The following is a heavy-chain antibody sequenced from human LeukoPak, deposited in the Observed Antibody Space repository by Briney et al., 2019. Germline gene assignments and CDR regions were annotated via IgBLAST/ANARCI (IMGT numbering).Heavy chain of an antibody. CDR3: ARDLSERYSTDY. D-gene: IGHD1-26*01. V-gene: IGHV3-7*01. CDR1: GFSFSSYW. J-gene: IGHJ4*02. Sequence: GGSLRLSCAASGFSFSSYWMNWVRQAPGKGLEWVANIKRDGSEKYYVDSVKGQFTISRDNAKNSLYLQMNSLRAEDTAVYYCARDLSERYSTDYWGQGTLVTVSS. CDR2: IKRDGSEK.